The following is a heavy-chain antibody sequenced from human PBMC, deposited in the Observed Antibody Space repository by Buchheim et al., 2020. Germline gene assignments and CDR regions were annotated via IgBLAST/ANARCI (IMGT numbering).Heavy chain of an antibody. Sequence: QVQLVESGGGVVQPGRSLRLSCAASGFTFNIFGMHWVRQAPGKGLEWVAFIRFDATKTYYADSVKGRFTISRHNNKKARYLAMNSLRAEDTAVYYCAKDLSQRIYYYYCGMDVWGQGTT. CDR3: AKDLSQRIYYYYCGMDV. D-gene: IGHD6-25*01. CDR1: GFTFNIFG. J-gene: IGHJ6*02. V-gene: IGHV3-30*02. CDR2: IRFDATKT.